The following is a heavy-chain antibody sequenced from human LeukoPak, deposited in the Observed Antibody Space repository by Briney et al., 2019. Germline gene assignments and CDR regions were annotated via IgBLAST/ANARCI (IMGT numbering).Heavy chain of an antibody. D-gene: IGHD2-2*01. CDR3: ARVRYCSSTSCYYGMDV. CDR2: ISYDGSNK. J-gene: IGHJ6*02. CDR1: GFTFSSYG. V-gene: IGHV3-30*03. Sequence: PGGSLRLSCAASGFTFSSYGMHWVRQAPGKGLEWEAVISYDGSNKYYADSVKGRFTISRDNSKNTLYLQMNSLRAEDTAVYYCARVRYCSSTSCYYGMDVWGQGTTVTVSS.